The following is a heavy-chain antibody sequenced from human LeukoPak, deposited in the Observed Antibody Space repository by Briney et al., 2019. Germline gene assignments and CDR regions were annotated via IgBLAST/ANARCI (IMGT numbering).Heavy chain of an antibody. CDR3: ARQIASAGTAGFDF. V-gene: IGHV4-4*07. Sequence: PSETLSLTCTVSGGSISSYYWSWIRQPAGKGLEWFGRIYSTGSTNYNPSLKSRVTMSVDTSKNQFSRRRRSVTAADTAVYYCARQIASAGTAGFDFWGQGALVTVSS. CDR1: GGSISSYY. CDR2: IYSTGST. J-gene: IGHJ4*02. D-gene: IGHD6-13*01.